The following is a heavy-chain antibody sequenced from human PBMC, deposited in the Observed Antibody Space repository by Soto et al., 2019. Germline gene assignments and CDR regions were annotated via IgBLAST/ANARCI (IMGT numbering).Heavy chain of an antibody. V-gene: IGHV1-18*01. CDR1: GYTFTSYG. Sequence: ASVKVSCKASGYTFTSYGISWVRQAPGQGLEWMGWISAYNGNTNYAQKLQGRVTMTTDTSTSTAYMELRSLRSDDTAVHYCARTPSYSPGPAPSSYYGMAVWGQGTRVTVSS. CDR2: ISAYNGNT. J-gene: IGHJ6*02. CDR3: ARTPSYSPGPAPSSYYGMAV. D-gene: IGHD2-21*01.